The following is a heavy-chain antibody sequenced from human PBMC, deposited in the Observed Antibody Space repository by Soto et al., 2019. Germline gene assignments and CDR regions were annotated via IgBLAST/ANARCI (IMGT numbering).Heavy chain of an antibody. D-gene: IGHD3-22*01. J-gene: IGHJ3*02. CDR3: ARILRVDTMIVVVNDAFDI. V-gene: IGHV2-26*01. CDR1: GFSLSNARMG. Sequence: QVTLKESGPVLVKPTETLTLTCTVSGFSLSNARMGVSWIRQPPGKALEWLAHIFSNDEKSYSTSLKSRLTISKDTXXSXVXPTMTNMDPVDTATYYCARILRVDTMIVVVNDAFDIWGQGTMVTVSS. CDR2: IFSNDEK.